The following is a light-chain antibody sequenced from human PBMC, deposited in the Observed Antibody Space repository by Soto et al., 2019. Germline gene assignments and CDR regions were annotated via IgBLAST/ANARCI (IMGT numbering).Light chain of an antibody. CDR1: RSNIGAGYE. Sequence: QSVLTQPPSLSGAPGQRVTISCTGSRSNIGAGYEVHWYQHLPGTAPKVVIFDNSNRPSGVPDRFSGSKSGTSASLAITGLQAEDEAVYYCHSYDVSLRGPAFGGGTKVTVL. V-gene: IGLV1-40*01. CDR2: DNS. CDR3: HSYDVSLRGPA. J-gene: IGLJ2*01.